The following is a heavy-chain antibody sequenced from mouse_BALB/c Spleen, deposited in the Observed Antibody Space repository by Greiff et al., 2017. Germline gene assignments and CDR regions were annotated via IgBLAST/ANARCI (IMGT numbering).Heavy chain of an antibody. CDR1: GFTFTDYY. V-gene: IGHV7-3*02. CDR2: IRNKANGYTT. Sequence: EVQRVESGGGLVQPGGSLRLSCATSGFTFTDYYMSWVRQPPGKALEWLGFIRNKANGYTTEYSASVKGRFTISRDNSQSILYLQMNTLRAEDSATYYCARDIGDGYFDYWGQGTTLTVSS. CDR3: ARDIGDGYFDY. J-gene: IGHJ2*01. D-gene: IGHD2-3*01.